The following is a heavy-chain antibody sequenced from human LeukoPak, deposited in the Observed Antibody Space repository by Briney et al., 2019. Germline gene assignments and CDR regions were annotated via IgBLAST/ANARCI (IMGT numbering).Heavy chain of an antibody. D-gene: IGHD5-18*01. CDR2: IRYDGSNK. Sequence: GGSLRLSCAASGFTFSSYGMHWVRQAPGKGLEWVAFIRYDGSNKYYADSVKGRFTISRDNSKNTLYLQMNSLRAEDTAVYYCARDLGYSYGTDYWGQGTLVTVSS. J-gene: IGHJ4*02. CDR1: GFTFSSYG. CDR3: ARDLGYSYGTDY. V-gene: IGHV3-30*02.